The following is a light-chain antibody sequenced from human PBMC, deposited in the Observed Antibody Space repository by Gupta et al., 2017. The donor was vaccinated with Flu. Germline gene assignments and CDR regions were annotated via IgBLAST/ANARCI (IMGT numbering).Light chain of an antibody. J-gene: IGLJ2*01. CDR1: SSDVGSYNR. V-gene: IGLV2-18*01. CDR2: EVS. Sequence: QSALTQPPSVSVSPGQSVTISCTGTSSDVGSYNRVSWYQQPPGTAPKLMIYEVSNRPSGVPDRFSGSKSGNTASLTISGLQAEDEADYYCSLYTSSSTGVVFGGGTKLTVL. CDR3: SLYTSSSTGVV.